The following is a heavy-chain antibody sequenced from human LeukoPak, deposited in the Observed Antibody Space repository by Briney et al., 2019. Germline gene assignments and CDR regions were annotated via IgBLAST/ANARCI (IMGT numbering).Heavy chain of an antibody. CDR2: FDPEDGET. CDR3: ATVGRKPHGRLVVVPAAVDY. J-gene: IGHJ4*02. D-gene: IGHD2-2*01. V-gene: IGHV1-24*01. Sequence: ASVKVSCKVSGYTLTELSMHWVRQAPGKGLEWMGGFDPEDGETIYAQKFQGRVTMTEDTSTDTAYMELSSLRSEDTAVYYCATVGRKPHGRLVVVPAAVDYWGQGTLVTVSS. CDR1: GYTLTELS.